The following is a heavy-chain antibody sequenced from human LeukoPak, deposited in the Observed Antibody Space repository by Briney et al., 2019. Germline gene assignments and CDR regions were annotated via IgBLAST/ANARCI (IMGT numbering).Heavy chain of an antibody. D-gene: IGHD3/OR15-3a*01. J-gene: IGHJ4*02. CDR1: GFTFDEYA. CDR2: ISWNSGLI. Sequence: GGSLRLSCAASGFTFDEYAMHWVRQAPGKGLEWVSGISWNSGLIDYADSVKGRFTISRDNAKNSLFLQMNSLKAEDTAFYYCAKVGIFGLVTYHFDYWGQGTLVTVSS. V-gene: IGHV3-9*01. CDR3: AKVGIFGLVTYHFDY.